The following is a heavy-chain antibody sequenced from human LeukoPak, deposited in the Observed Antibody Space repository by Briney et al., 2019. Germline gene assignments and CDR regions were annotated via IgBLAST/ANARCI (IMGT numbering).Heavy chain of an antibody. CDR1: GYSFTSYW. Sequence: GESLKISCKGSGYSFTSYWIGWVRQMPGKGLEWMGIIYPGDSDTRYSPSFQGQVTISADKSISTAYLQWSSLKASDTAMYYCARLEQRWLLKRYWFDPWGQGTLVTVSS. CDR3: ARLEQRWLLKRYWFDP. J-gene: IGHJ5*02. D-gene: IGHD5-24*01. CDR2: IYPGDSDT. V-gene: IGHV5-51*01.